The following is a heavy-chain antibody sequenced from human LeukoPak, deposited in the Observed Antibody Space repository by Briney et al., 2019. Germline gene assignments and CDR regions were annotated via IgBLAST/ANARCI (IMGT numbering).Heavy chain of an antibody. CDR3: TCDPTSNWGSFDY. CDR1: GFTFSGSA. J-gene: IGHJ4*02. CDR2: IRSKANNYGT. D-gene: IGHD7-27*01. V-gene: IGHV3-73*01. Sequence: GGSLRLSCAASGFTFSGSAMHWVRQASGKGLEWVGRIRSKANNYGTAYAASVKGRFTISRDDSKNTAYLQMNSLKTEDTAVYYCTCDPTSNWGSFDYWGQGTLVTVSS.